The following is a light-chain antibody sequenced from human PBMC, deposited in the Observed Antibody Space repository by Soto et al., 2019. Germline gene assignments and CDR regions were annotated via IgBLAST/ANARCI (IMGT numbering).Light chain of an antibody. J-gene: IGKJ1*01. Sequence: DIQMTQSPSSLSASIGDRVTITCRAGQSISAFLNWYQQKPGKAPKLLVYTASTLKTGVPSRFSGSGSGTDFTLNISNLRPEDSAIYYCQQSFGIVWTFGQGTKVEIK. CDR3: QQSFGIVWT. CDR1: QSISAF. V-gene: IGKV1-39*01. CDR2: TAS.